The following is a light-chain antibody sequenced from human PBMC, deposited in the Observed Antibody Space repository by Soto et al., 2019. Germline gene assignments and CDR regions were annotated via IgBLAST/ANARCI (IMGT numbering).Light chain of an antibody. V-gene: IGKV3D-20*02. J-gene: IGKJ5*01. CDR3: QQRSNWQIT. Sequence: IVLTQSAATLSWSAGKRATLSCRASQSVSSSYLAWYQQNTGQAPRLLVYGASSRATGIPDRFSGSGSGTDFTLTISSLEPDDFAAYYCQQRSNWQITFGQGTRWRL. CDR1: QSVSSSY. CDR2: GAS.